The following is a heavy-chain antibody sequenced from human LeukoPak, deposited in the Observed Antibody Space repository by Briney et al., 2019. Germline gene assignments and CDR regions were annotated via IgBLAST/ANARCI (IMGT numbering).Heavy chain of an antibody. J-gene: IGHJ3*02. CDR1: GGSIISYY. V-gene: IGHV4-59*01. CDR2: IYYSGST. CDR3: ARDGGRGYSYGSDTFHI. Sequence: SETLSLTCTVSGGSIISYYWSRIRQPPGKGLEWIGYIYYSGSTNYNPSLKSRVTISVDTSKNQFSLKLSSVTAADTAVYYCARDGGRGYSYGSDTFHIWGQGSMVTVSS. D-gene: IGHD5-18*01.